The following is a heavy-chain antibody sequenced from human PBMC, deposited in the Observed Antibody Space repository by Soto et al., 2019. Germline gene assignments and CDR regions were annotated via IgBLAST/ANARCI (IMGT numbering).Heavy chain of an antibody. D-gene: IGHD4-17*01. Sequence: QVQLVQSGVEVKKPGTSVKVSCRASGYTFTDYNITWVRQAPGQGLEWMGWISAYNGDTNYAQQFQGRVTVTTDTSTTPAYMELRSLRSDDTAVYYCARGFDGDAVVALDIWGQGKMVTVSS. J-gene: IGHJ3*02. V-gene: IGHV1-18*01. CDR2: ISAYNGDT. CDR3: ARGFDGDAVVALDI. CDR1: GYTFTDYN.